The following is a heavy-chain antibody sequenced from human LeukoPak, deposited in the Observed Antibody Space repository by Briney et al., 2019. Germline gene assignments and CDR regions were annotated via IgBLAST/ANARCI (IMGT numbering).Heavy chain of an antibody. CDR3: ARSPPLYYYDSSGSGAFDI. D-gene: IGHD3-22*01. CDR2: IYYSGST. CDR1: GGSISSYY. Sequence: PSETLSLTCTVSGGSISSYYWSWIRQPPGKGLEWIGYIYYSGSTNYNPSLKSRVTISVDTSKNQFSLKLSSVTAADTAVYYCARSPPLYYYDSSGSGAFDIWGQGTMVTVSS. J-gene: IGHJ3*02. V-gene: IGHV4-59*08.